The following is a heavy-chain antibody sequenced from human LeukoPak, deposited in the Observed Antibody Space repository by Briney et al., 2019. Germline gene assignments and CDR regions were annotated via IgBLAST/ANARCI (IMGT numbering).Heavy chain of an antibody. Sequence: RPGGPLRLSCAASGFTFSSYGMHWVRQAPGKGLEWVAVISYDGSNKYYADSVKGRFTISRDNSKNTLYLQMNSLRAEDTAVYYCAKDRSQPWPPYYYYGMDVWGQGTTVTVSS. CDR3: AKDRSQPWPPYYYYGMDV. V-gene: IGHV3-30*18. CDR2: ISYDGSNK. J-gene: IGHJ6*02. D-gene: IGHD2-2*01. CDR1: GFTFSSYG.